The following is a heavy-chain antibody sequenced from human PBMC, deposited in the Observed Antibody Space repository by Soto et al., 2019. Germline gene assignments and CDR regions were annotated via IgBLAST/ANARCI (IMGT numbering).Heavy chain of an antibody. CDR1: GFTFSSYA. CDR2: ISGSGGST. D-gene: IGHD6-13*01. Sequence: GSLRLSCAASGFTFSSYAMSWVRQAPGKGLEWVSAISGSGGSTYYADSVKGRFTISRDNSKNTLYLQMNSLRAEDTAVYYCAKDLVRAAAGTRYFDYWGQGTLVTVSS. V-gene: IGHV3-23*01. CDR3: AKDLVRAAAGTRYFDY. J-gene: IGHJ4*02.